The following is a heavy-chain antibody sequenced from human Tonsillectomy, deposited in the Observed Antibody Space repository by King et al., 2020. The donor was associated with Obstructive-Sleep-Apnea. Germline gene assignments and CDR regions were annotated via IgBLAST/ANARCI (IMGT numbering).Heavy chain of an antibody. CDR3: AKDVVVAASYAFDI. CDR2: ISWNSGSI. V-gene: IGHV3-9*01. Sequence: VQLVESGGGLVQPGRSLRLSCAASGFTFEDYAMHWVRQAPGKGLEWVSGISWNSGSIGYVDSVKGRFTISRDNAKNSLYLQMNSLRAEDTALYYCAKDVVVAASYAFDIWGQGTMVTVSS. J-gene: IGHJ3*02. CDR1: GFTFEDYA. D-gene: IGHD2-15*01.